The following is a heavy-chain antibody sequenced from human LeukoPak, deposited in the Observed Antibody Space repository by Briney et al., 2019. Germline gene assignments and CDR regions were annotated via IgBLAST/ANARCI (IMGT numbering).Heavy chain of an antibody. V-gene: IGHV1-46*01. Sequence: ASVKVSCKASGYTFTSYYMHWVRQAPGQGLEWMGIINPSGGRTSYAQKFQGRVTMTRDTSTSTVYMELSSLRSEDTAVYYCARARSSVTTVTTPGYWGQGTLVTVSS. CDR1: GYTFTSYY. J-gene: IGHJ4*02. CDR2: INPSGGRT. CDR3: ARARSSVTTVTTPGY. D-gene: IGHD4-17*01.